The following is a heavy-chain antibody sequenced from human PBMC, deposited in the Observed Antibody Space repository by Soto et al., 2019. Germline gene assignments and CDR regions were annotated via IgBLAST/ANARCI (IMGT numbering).Heavy chain of an antibody. CDR2: IYYSGST. Sequence: SETLSLTCTVSGGSISSGNYYWSWIRQPPGKGLEWIGYIYYSGSTNYNPSLKSRVTISVDTSKNQFSLKLSSVTAADTAVYYCARDHLGYSSSVRFDYWGQGTLVTVSS. CDR1: GGSISSGNYY. CDR3: ARDHLGYSSSVRFDY. J-gene: IGHJ4*02. D-gene: IGHD6-6*01. V-gene: IGHV4-61*01.